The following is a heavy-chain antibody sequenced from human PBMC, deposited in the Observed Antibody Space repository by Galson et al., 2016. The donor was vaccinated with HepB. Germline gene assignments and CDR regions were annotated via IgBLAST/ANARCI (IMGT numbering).Heavy chain of an antibody. V-gene: IGHV3-72*01. CDR3: ARGAYCGGDCYQIRYFDY. CDR2: IRNKPNGHST. Sequence: SLRLSCAASGFTFCDHFMDWVRQAPGKGLEWVGRIRNKPNGHSTEYAASVEGRFTISRDDSKSSLYLQMNSLKIEDTAVYYCARGAYCGGDCYQIRYFDYWGQGTLVTVSS. J-gene: IGHJ4*02. D-gene: IGHD2-21*02. CDR1: GFTFCDHF.